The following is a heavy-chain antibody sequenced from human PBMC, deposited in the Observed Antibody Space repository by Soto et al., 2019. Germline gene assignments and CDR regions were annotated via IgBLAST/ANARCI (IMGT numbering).Heavy chain of an antibody. CDR3: AHRLRIAVADSGKAFDI. J-gene: IGHJ3*02. CDR2: IYWDDDK. V-gene: IGHV2-5*02. Sequence: SGPTLVNPTQTLTLTCTFSGFSLSTSGVGVGWIRQPPGKALGWLALIYWDDDKRYSPSLKSRLTITKDTSKNQVVLTMTNMDPVDTATYYCAHRLRIAVADSGKAFDIWGQGTMVTVSS. D-gene: IGHD6-19*01. CDR1: GFSLSTSGVG.